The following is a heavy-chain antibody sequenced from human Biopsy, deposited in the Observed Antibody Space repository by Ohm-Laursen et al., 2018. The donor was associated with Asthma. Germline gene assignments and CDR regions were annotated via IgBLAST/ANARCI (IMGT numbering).Heavy chain of an antibody. CDR3: ASPVNRAFGGYEWAAVFDY. D-gene: IGHD5-12*01. CDR1: GASIRGSGSY. J-gene: IGHJ4*02. V-gene: IGHV4-39*01. CDR2: THYSGST. Sequence: SDTLSLTCTVSGASIRGSGSYWAWIRQAPGKGPEWIGTTHYSGSTFYKPSLRSRVTMSLDTSTNQFSLRRRSVTATDTAVYYCASPVNRAFGGYEWAAVFDYWGQGILVTVSS.